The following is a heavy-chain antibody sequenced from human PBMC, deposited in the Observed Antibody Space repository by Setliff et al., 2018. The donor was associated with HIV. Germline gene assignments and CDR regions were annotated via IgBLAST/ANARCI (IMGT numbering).Heavy chain of an antibody. CDR3: ARDLVVVAPYYCFDP. V-gene: IGHV1-18*01. CDR1: GYTFTDYG. Sequence: GASVKVSCKASGYTFTDYGIAWVRQAPGQGLEWVGWINVNDGFRNHAEKFQGRFTVTTDTSTSTTYMELRSLRSDDTAVYYCARDLVVVAPYYCFDPWGQGTLVTVSS. J-gene: IGHJ5*02. CDR2: INVNDGFR. D-gene: IGHD2-15*01.